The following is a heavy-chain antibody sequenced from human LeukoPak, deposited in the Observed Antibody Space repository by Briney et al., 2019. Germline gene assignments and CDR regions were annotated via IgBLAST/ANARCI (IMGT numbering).Heavy chain of an antibody. Sequence: GGSLRLSCAASGFTFSSYWMHWVRQAPGKGLVWVSRINSDGSSTSYADSVKGRFTISRDNAKNTLYLQMNSLRAEDTAVYYCARDHYCSSTSCYPRYYYYGMDVWGQGTTVTVSS. CDR2: INSDGSST. D-gene: IGHD2-2*01. CDR1: GFTFSSYW. CDR3: ARDHYCSSTSCYPRYYYYGMDV. V-gene: IGHV3-74*01. J-gene: IGHJ6*02.